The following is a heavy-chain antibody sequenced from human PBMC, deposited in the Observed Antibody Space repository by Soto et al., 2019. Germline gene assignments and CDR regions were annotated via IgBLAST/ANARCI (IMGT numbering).Heavy chain of an antibody. CDR3: ARERQWEPLLY. J-gene: IGHJ4*02. Sequence: QVRLVQSGAEVKRPGASVRVSCKASGYTFTNYGITWVRQVPGQGLEWMRWASAYNRNTKYAQKFEDRVIMTTDTSTGTAHMELRSLRYDDTALYFCARERQWEPLLYWGQGTLVTVSS. CDR2: ASAYNRNT. V-gene: IGHV1-18*01. CDR1: GYTFTNYG. D-gene: IGHD1-26*01.